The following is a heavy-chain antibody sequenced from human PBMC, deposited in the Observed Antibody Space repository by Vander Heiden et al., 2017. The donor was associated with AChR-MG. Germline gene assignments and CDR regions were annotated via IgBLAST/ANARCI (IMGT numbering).Heavy chain of an antibody. J-gene: IGHJ6*04. CDR1: GYTFTSYG. CDR2: ISAYKGNT. V-gene: IGHV1-18*01. Sequence: QVQLVQSGAEVKKPGASVKVSCKASGYTFTSYGISWVRQAPGQGLEWMGWISAYKGNTNYAQKLQGRVTMTTDTSTSTAYMELRSLRSDDTAVYYCARDIRGYCSRVSCYYYYGMDVGGTGTKGTV. CDR3: ARDIRGYCSRVSCYYYYGMDV. D-gene: IGHD2-15*01.